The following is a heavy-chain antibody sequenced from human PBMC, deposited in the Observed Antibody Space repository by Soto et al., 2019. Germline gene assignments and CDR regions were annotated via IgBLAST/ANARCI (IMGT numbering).Heavy chain of an antibody. D-gene: IGHD3-16*01. CDR3: TTRGGH. J-gene: IGHJ4*02. V-gene: IGHV3-15*01. CDR2: VKSKADGGTT. CDR1: GFNFNDAW. Sequence: EIQLVESGGGLIKPGGSLRLSCAASGFNFNDAWMSWVRQAPGKGLEWVGRVKSKADGGTTDYAAPVNGRFFVSRDDVPNRLYLEMTGLRIEDSGVYFCTTRGGHWGQGALVTVSS.